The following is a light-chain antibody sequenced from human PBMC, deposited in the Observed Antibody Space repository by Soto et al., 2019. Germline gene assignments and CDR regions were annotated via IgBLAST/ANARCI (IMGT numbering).Light chain of an antibody. J-gene: IGLJ2*01. CDR1: SSDVGGYNY. Sequence: QSALTQPPSASGSPXXPXTISCTGTSSDVGGYNYVSWYQQHPGKAPKLMIYEVSKRPSGVPDRFSGSKSGNTASLTVSGLQAEDEADYYCSSYAGSNVVFGGGTKLTVL. CDR2: EVS. CDR3: SSYAGSNVV. V-gene: IGLV2-8*01.